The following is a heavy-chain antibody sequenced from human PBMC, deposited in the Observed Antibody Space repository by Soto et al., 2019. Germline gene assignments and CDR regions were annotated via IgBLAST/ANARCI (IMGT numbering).Heavy chain of an antibody. CDR3: AKDGEGEQQLAEPLYYYYYMDD. Sequence: GGSLRLSCAASGFTFSSYGMHWVRQAPGKGLEWVAVISYDGSNKYYADSVKGRFTISRDNSKNTPYLQMNSLRAEDTAVYYCAKDGEGEQQLAEPLYYYYYMDDWGKGTTVTVSS. D-gene: IGHD6-13*01. CDR1: GFTFSSYG. CDR2: ISYDGSNK. V-gene: IGHV3-30*18. J-gene: IGHJ6*03.